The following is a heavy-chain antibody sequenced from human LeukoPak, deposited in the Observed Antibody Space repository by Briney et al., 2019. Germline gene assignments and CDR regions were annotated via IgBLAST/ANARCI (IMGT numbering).Heavy chain of an antibody. Sequence: GGSLRLSCAASGFTFNTHGMHWVRQAPGKGLEWVAAIWFDGSVKHYSDAVKGRFTISRVNSLNTLYLQMNSLRVEDTSIYYCAKDTAVQFLEPASWGQGTLVTVSS. D-gene: IGHD3-3*01. J-gene: IGHJ5*02. CDR3: AKDTAVQFLEPAS. CDR1: GFTFNTHG. CDR2: IWFDGSVK. V-gene: IGHV3-33*06.